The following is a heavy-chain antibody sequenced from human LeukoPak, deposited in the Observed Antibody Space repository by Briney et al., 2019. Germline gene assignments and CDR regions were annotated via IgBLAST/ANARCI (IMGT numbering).Heavy chain of an antibody. V-gene: IGHV3-73*01. Sequence: GGSLRLSCAASGFTFSGSAMHWVRQASGKGLEWVGRIRSKANSYATAYAASVKGRFTISRDDSKNTAYLQMNSLKTEDTAVYYCASRKDYYDSSGYWDYWGQGTLVTVSS. J-gene: IGHJ4*02. CDR3: ASRKDYYDSSGYWDY. CDR1: GFTFSGSA. CDR2: IRSKANSYAT. D-gene: IGHD3-22*01.